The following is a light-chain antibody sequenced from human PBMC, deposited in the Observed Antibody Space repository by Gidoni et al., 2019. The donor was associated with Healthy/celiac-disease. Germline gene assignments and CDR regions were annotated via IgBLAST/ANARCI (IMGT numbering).Light chain of an antibody. CDR1: ESVSSNY. Sequence: PGTLSLSPGERATLSCRASESVSSNYLAWYQQKPGQAPRLLIYGATSRATGIPDRFSGSGSGTDFTLTISRLEPEDFAVYYCHQYGSSPFGQGTRLEIK. CDR2: GAT. J-gene: IGKJ5*01. CDR3: HQYGSSP. V-gene: IGKV3-20*01.